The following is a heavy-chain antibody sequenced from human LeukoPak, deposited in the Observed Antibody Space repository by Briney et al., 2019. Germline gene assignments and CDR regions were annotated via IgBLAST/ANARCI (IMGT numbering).Heavy chain of an antibody. V-gene: IGHV3-23*01. CDR3: ARGYSYGYGGAFNFDY. Sequence: KPGGSLRLSCAASGFTFSTYAMSWVRQAPGKGLEWVSTISAGGGSTYYADSVKGRFTISRDNSKNTLYLQMNSLRAEDTAVYYCARGYSYGYGGAFNFDYWGQGTLVTVSS. D-gene: IGHD5-18*01. CDR1: GFTFSTYA. CDR2: ISAGGGST. J-gene: IGHJ4*02.